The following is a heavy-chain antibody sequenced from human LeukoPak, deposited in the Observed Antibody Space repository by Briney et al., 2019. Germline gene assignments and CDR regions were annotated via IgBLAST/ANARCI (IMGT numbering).Heavy chain of an antibody. Sequence: ASVKVSCKASGGTFSINAITWVRQAPGQGLEWMGGIIPMSETPNYTQKFQGRVTIATDESTNTAYMELSSLRSEDTAVYYCARDKNSGECVGNRGYGVWPLDIWGQGTMVTVSS. V-gene: IGHV1-69*05. CDR2: IIPMSETP. D-gene: IGHD2-8*01. J-gene: IGHJ3*02. CDR1: GGTFSINA. CDR3: ARDKNSGECVGNRGYGVWPLDI.